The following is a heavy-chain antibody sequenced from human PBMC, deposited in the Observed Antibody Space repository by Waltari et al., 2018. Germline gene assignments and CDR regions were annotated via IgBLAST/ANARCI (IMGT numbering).Heavy chain of an antibody. CDR1: GGSFSGDY. CDR3: ARSGSNTMIVVVPIDY. D-gene: IGHD3-22*01. Sequence: QVQLQQWGAGLLKPSETLSLTCAVYGGSFSGDYWSWIRQPPGKGLEWIGEINHSGSTNYNPSLKSRVTISVDTSKNQFSLKLSSVTAADTAVYYCARSGSNTMIVVVPIDYWGLGTLVTVSS. J-gene: IGHJ4*02. CDR2: INHSGST. V-gene: IGHV4-34*01.